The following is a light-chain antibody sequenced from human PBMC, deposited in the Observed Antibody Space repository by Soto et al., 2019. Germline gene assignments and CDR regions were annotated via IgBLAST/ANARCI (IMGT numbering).Light chain of an antibody. Sequence: EIVLTQSPGTLSLSPGERATLYCRASQSVSSNHLAWYQQKPGQAPRLLIYGGSSRATGIPVRFSGSGSETDFTLTITRLEPEDFAVYYCQQFSSYPLTFGGGTKVDIK. CDR3: QQFSSYPLT. CDR1: QSVSSNH. V-gene: IGKV3-20*01. CDR2: GGS. J-gene: IGKJ4*01.